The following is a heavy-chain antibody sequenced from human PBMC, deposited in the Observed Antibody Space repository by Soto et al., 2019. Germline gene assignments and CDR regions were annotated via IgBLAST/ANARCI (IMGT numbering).Heavy chain of an antibody. CDR1: GYSFTSYW. D-gene: IGHD6-13*01. CDR2: IYPGDSDT. V-gene: IGHV5-51*01. J-gene: IGHJ4*02. CDR3: ATSFHSSSWYDLPSK. Sequence: PGESLKISCKGSGYSFTSYWIGWVRQMPGKGLEGMGIIYPGDSDTRYSPSFQGKVTISADKSISTAYLQWSSLKASDTAMYYCATSFHSSSWYDLPSKWGQGTLVTVSS.